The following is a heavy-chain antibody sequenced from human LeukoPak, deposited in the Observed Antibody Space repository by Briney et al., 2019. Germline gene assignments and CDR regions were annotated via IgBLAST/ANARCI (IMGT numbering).Heavy chain of an antibody. CDR2: INHSGST. D-gene: IGHD3-22*01. CDR3: ARSSLIYGRAYYYDSSGYYEPFFDY. J-gene: IGHJ4*02. CDR1: GGSFSGYY. V-gene: IGHV4-34*01. Sequence: SETLSLTCAVYGGSFSGYYWSWIRQPPGKGLEWIGEINHSGSTNYNPSLKSRVTISVDTSKNQSSLKLSSVTAADTAVYYCARSSLIYGRAYYYDSSGYYEPFFDYWGQGTLVTVSS.